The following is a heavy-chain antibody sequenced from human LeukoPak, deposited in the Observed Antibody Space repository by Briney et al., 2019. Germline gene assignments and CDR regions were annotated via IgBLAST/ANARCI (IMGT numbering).Heavy chain of an antibody. CDR1: GFTFSSYG. V-gene: IGHV3-33*05. CDR3: ARDVLYSSSSGDY. J-gene: IGHJ4*02. CDR2: IQYDGSKT. Sequence: GGSLRLSCAASGFTFSSYGMHWVRQAPGKGLEWITAIQYDGSKTYYADSVKGRFTISRDQSKNTLYLQMNSLRAEDTAVYYCARDVLYSSSSGDYWGQGTLVTVSS. D-gene: IGHD6-6*01.